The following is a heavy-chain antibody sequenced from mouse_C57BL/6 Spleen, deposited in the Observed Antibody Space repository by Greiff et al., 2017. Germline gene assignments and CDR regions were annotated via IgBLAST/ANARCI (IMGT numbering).Heavy chain of an antibody. D-gene: IGHD1-1*01. CDR1: GYTFTDYN. J-gene: IGHJ1*03. Sequence: VQLQQSGPELVQPGASVKIPCKASGYTFTDYNMDWVKQSHGKSLEWIGDINPNNGGTIYNQKFKGKATLTVDQSSSTAYMELRSLTSEDTAVYYCARGDYVRWYFDVWGTVTTVTVSS. CDR3: ARGDYVRWYFDV. CDR2: INPNNGGT. V-gene: IGHV1-18*01.